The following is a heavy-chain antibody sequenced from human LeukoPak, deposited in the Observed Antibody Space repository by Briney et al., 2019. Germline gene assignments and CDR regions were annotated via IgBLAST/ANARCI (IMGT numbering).Heavy chain of an antibody. D-gene: IGHD6-6*01. CDR1: GGSISSSSYY. J-gene: IGHJ6*03. V-gene: IGHV4-39*01. CDR2: IYYSGST. CDR3: ARLTPYSSSSAYYYYYMDV. Sequence: PSETLSLTCTVSGGSISSSSYYWGWIRQPPGKGLEWIGSIYYSGSTYYNPSLKSRVTISVDTSKNQFSLKLSSVTAADTAVYYYARLTPYSSSSAYYYYYMDVWGKGTTVTVSS.